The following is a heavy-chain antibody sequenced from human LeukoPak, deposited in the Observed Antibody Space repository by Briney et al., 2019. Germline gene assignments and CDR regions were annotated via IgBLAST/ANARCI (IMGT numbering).Heavy chain of an antibody. Sequence: PGGSLRLSCAASGFTFCNCAMSWVRQAPGKGLEWVSSISGSDGFTYYADSVKGRFTISRDNSRNTLYLQMNSLRAEDTAVYFCAKGGVVVVTASDSWGQGTLVTVSS. CDR2: ISGSDGFT. CDR3: AKGGVVVVTASDS. V-gene: IGHV3-23*01. D-gene: IGHD2-15*01. CDR1: GFTFCNCA. J-gene: IGHJ4*02.